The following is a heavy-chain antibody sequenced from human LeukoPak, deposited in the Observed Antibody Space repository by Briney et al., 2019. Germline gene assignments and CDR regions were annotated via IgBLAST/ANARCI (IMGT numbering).Heavy chain of an antibody. J-gene: IGHJ4*02. Sequence: SETLSLTCTVSGGSISSYYWSWIRQPPGKGLEWIGYIYYSGSTNYNPSLKSRVTISVDTSKNQFSLKLSSVTAADTAVYYCARESRDSSGFYDYWGQGTLVTVSS. D-gene: IGHD3-22*01. CDR2: IYYSGST. CDR3: ARESRDSSGFYDY. CDR1: GGSISSYY. V-gene: IGHV4-59*01.